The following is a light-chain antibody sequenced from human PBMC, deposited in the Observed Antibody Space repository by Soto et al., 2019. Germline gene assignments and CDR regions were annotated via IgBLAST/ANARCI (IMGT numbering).Light chain of an antibody. V-gene: IGKV3-11*01. CDR2: DAS. Sequence: EIVLTQSPATLSLSPRERATLSCRASQSISSFLGWYQQKPGQAPRLLIYDASTRATGIPARFSGSGSGTDFTLTISSLEPEDSAIYYCQQRSNWPPLTFGGGTKVEIK. CDR1: QSISSF. J-gene: IGKJ4*01. CDR3: QQRSNWPPLT.